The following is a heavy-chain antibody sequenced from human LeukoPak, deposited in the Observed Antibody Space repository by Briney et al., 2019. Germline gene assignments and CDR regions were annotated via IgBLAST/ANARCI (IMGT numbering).Heavy chain of an antibody. CDR3: AKFSESSDYSSGWYRGYFDY. V-gene: IGHV3-30*18. CDR1: GFTFSSYA. D-gene: IGHD6-19*01. J-gene: IGHJ4*02. Sequence: PGGSLRLSCAASGFTFSSYAMHWVRQAPGKGLEWVAVISYDGTDKYSADSVKGRFTISRDNSKNTLYLQMNSLRAEDTAVYYCAKFSESSDYSSGWYRGYFDYWGQGTLVTVSS. CDR2: ISYDGTDK.